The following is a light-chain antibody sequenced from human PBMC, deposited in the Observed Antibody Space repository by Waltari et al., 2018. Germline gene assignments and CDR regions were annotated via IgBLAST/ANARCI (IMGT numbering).Light chain of an antibody. CDR3: QQYHSYPPT. Sequence: CRASRDISNFLGRFQQKPGKAPKSLIYGASRLQSGVPSKFSGSGSGTDFTLTITSLQPEDFATYYCQQYHSYPPTFGPGTKVDVK. J-gene: IGKJ3*01. CDR2: GAS. V-gene: IGKV1-16*02. CDR1: RDISNF.